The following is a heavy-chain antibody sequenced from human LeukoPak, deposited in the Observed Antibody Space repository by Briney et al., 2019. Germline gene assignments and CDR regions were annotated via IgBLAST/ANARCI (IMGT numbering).Heavy chain of an antibody. V-gene: IGHV4-59*01. CDR2: IYYSGST. CDR3: ARVRLDYGDYGASYWYFDL. CDR1: GVSISSYY. Sequence: SETLSLTCTVSGVSISSYYWSWIRQPPGKGLEWIGYIYYSGSTNYNPSLKSRVTISVDTSKNQFSLKLSSVTAADTAVYYCARVRLDYGDYGASYWYFDLWGRGTLVTVSS. D-gene: IGHD4-17*01. J-gene: IGHJ2*01.